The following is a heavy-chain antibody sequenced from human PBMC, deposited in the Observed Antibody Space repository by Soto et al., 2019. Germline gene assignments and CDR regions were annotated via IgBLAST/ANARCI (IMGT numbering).Heavy chain of an antibody. J-gene: IGHJ3*02. Sequence: SESLSLSCTVSGGSISSGGYYWSWIRQHPXKGLEWIGYIYYSGSTYYNPSLKSRVTISVDTSKNQFSLKLSSVTAAVTAVYCCARFRITMIVVVTPAYGFDIWGQGTMVTVSS. CDR2: IYYSGST. CDR1: GGSISSGGYY. D-gene: IGHD3-22*01. V-gene: IGHV4-31*03. CDR3: ARFRITMIVVVTPAYGFDI.